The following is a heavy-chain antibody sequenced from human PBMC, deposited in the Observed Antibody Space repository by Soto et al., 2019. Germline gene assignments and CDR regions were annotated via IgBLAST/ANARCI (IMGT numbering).Heavy chain of an antibody. V-gene: IGHV3-30*18. CDR3: AKEGYYSGGSCYGLWESGLDP. J-gene: IGHJ5*02. Sequence: QVQLVESGGGVVQPGKSLRLSCAASGFTFSSYGMHWVRQAPGKGLEWVAVISYDGSNKYYADSVKGRFTISRDNSKNTLYLQMNSLRAEDTAVYYCAKEGYYSGGSCYGLWESGLDPWGQGTLVTVSS. CDR2: ISYDGSNK. CDR1: GFTFSSYG. D-gene: IGHD2-15*01.